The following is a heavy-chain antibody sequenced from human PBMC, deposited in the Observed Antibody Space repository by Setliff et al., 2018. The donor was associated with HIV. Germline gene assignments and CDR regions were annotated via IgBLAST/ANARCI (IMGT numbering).Heavy chain of an antibody. CDR1: GYSFISHD. V-gene: IGHV1-18*01. D-gene: IGHD1-20*01. Sequence: GASVKVSCKASGYSFISHDINWVRQAPGQGLEWMGRISIYNGNVNTAPKFQGRVTMTTDTSTNTAYLELRSLRSDDTAVYYCAHRPYNSPNWFDPWGQGTLVTVSS. CDR2: ISIYNGNV. J-gene: IGHJ5*02. CDR3: AHRPYNSPNWFDP.